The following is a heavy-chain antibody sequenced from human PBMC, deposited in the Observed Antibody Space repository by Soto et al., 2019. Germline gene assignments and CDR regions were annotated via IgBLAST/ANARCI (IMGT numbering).Heavy chain of an antibody. Sequence: EVQLVQSGGGLVQPGGSLRLSCVASGFTFTDFYMNWVRQAPGKGLEWVANIRPDGSETNYVESVKGRFTTSRDNAKNSLFLQMNSLRADDTAVYYCAGWGGHDYNYWGQGILVTVS. D-gene: IGHD4-4*01. CDR2: IRPDGSET. J-gene: IGHJ4*02. CDR1: GFTFTDFY. CDR3: AGWGGHDYNY. V-gene: IGHV3-7*03.